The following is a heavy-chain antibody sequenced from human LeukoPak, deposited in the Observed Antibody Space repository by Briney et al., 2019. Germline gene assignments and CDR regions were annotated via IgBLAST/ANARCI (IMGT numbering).Heavy chain of an antibody. CDR1: GFTFSSYA. CDR2: ISGSGGST. Sequence: GGSLRLSCAASGFTFSSYAMSWVRQAPGKGLERVSAISGSGGSTYYADSVKGRFTISRDNSKNTLYLQMNSLRAEDTAVYYCARHKDYRDWFDPWGQGTLVTVSS. CDR3: ARHKDYRDWFDP. V-gene: IGHV3-23*01. D-gene: IGHD4-11*01. J-gene: IGHJ5*02.